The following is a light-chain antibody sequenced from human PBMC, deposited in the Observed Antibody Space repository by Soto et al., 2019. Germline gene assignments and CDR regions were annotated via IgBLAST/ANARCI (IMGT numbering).Light chain of an antibody. CDR1: QTISTW. CDR3: QQYDSYWGT. Sequence: IQMTQSPSTLSASVGDRVTITCRASQTISTWLAWFQQKPGKAPKLLIFDASTLEGGVPPRCIGSGSGKEFTLTISSLQPDASATYYCQQYDSYWGTRGPGTKVEIK. CDR2: DAS. J-gene: IGKJ1*01. V-gene: IGKV1-5*01.